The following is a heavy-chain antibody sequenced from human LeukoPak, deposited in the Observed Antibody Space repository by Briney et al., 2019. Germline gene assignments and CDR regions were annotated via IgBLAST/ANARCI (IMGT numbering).Heavy chain of an antibody. CDR3: ARGITMVRGVYYFDY. CDR1: GYTFTSYG. V-gene: IGHV1-18*01. J-gene: IGHJ4*02. CDR2: ISAYNGNT. D-gene: IGHD3-10*01. Sequence: ASVKVSCKASGYTFTSYGISWVRQAPGQGLECMGWISAYNGNTNYAQKLQGRVTMTTDTSTSTAYMELRSLRSDDTAVYYCARGITMVRGVYYFDYWGQGTLVTVSS.